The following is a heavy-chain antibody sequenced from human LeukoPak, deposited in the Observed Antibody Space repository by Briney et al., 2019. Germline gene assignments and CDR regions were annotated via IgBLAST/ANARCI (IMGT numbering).Heavy chain of an antibody. V-gene: IGHV1-2*06. Sequence: GASVKVSCNASGYTFTGYYMHWVRQAPGQGLEWMGRINPNSGGTNYAQKFQGRVTMTRDTSISTAYMELSRLRSDDTAVYYCARELDGYNFDGLYYWGQGTLVTVSS. J-gene: IGHJ4*02. CDR2: INPNSGGT. CDR3: ARELDGYNFDGLYY. CDR1: GYTFTGYY. D-gene: IGHD5-24*01.